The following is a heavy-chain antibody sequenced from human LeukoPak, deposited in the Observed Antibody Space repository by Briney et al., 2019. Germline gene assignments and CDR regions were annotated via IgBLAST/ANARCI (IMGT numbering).Heavy chain of an antibody. CDR2: ISWNSGSI. Sequence: PGRSLRLSCAASGFTFDDYAMHWVRQAPGRGLEWVSGISWNSGSIGYADSVKGRFTISRDNAKNSLYLQMNSLRAEDMALYYCAKGPIAVAGTYFDYWGQGTLVTVSS. CDR3: AKGPIAVAGTYFDY. CDR1: GFTFDDYA. V-gene: IGHV3-9*03. D-gene: IGHD6-19*01. J-gene: IGHJ4*02.